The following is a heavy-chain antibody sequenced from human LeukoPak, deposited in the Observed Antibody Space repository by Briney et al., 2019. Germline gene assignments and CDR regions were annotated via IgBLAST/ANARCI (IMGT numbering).Heavy chain of an antibody. CDR3: ARAPHPYCSGGSCIYFDY. CDR1: GFTFSSYW. D-gene: IGHD2-15*01. CDR2: IKQDGSEK. J-gene: IGHJ4*02. Sequence: GGSLRLSCAASGFTFSSYWMSWVRQAPGKGLEWVANIKQDGSEKYYVDSVKGRFTISRDNAKKSLYLQMNSLRAEDTAVYCARAPHPYCSGGSCIYFDYWGQGTLVTVSS. V-gene: IGHV3-7*01.